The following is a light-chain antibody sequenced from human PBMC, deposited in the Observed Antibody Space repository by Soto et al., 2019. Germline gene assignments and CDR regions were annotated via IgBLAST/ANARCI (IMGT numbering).Light chain of an antibody. Sequence: IQMTQSPSSVSASVGDRVILTCRASQRISSWLAWYHQQPGKAPKLLIYATSTLETGVPSRFSGSGSGRDFTLTISSLQPEDLGTYFCQQANSVPWTFGQGTKVEVK. J-gene: IGKJ1*01. CDR2: ATS. CDR3: QQANSVPWT. CDR1: QRISSW. V-gene: IGKV1-12*01.